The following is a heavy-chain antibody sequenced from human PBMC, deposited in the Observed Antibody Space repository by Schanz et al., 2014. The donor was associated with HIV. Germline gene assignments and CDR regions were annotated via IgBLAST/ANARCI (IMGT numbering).Heavy chain of an antibody. J-gene: IGHJ6*02. Sequence: QVQLQESGPGLVKPSETLSLTCTVSGGSIISGDYYWTWIRQHPGKGLEWIGYIYYSGSTNYNPSLKSRVTISVDTSKNQFSLKLSSVTAADTAVYYCARGKRPGAPYHYYYYGMDVWGQGTTVTVSS. CDR2: IYYSGST. CDR3: ARGKRPGAPYHYYYYGMDV. CDR1: GGSIISGDYY. V-gene: IGHV4-61*08. D-gene: IGHD3-16*01.